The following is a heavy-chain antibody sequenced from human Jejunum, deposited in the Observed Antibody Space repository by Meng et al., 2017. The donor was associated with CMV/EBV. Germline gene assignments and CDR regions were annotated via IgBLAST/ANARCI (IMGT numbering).Heavy chain of an antibody. V-gene: IGHV3-30*02. D-gene: IGHD5-18*01. CDR1: FPFRSYG. Sequence: FPFRSYGMHWVRPAPGKGLEWVAFMRYDGSNIYYADSVRGRFTISRDNSKNTLYLQMNNLRPEDTAVYYCAKELWIQLWLDAMDVWGQGTTGTVSS. CDR2: MRYDGSNI. CDR3: AKELWIQLWLDAMDV. J-gene: IGHJ6*02.